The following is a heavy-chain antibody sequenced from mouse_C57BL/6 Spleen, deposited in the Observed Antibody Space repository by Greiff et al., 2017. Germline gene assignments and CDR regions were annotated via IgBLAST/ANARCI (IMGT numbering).Heavy chain of an antibody. Sequence: VQLQQSGAELARPGASVKLSCKASGYTFTSYGISWVKQRTGQGLEWIGEIYPRSGNTYYNEKFKGKATLTADKSSSTAYMELRSLTSEDSAVYFCASPIYYYGSSYAMDYWGQGTSVTVSS. CDR3: ASPIYYYGSSYAMDY. V-gene: IGHV1-81*01. CDR2: IYPRSGNT. CDR1: GYTFTSYG. D-gene: IGHD1-1*01. J-gene: IGHJ4*01.